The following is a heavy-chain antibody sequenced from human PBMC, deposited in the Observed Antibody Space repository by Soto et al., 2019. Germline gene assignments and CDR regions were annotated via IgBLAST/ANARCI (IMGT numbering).Heavy chain of an antibody. Sequence: ASVKVSCKASGYIFTAYSMHWVRQAPGQGLEWMGVVNPSGGSTNYAQKFQGRITMTRDTSTSTVHMDLSSLTSEDTAVYYCAREENCSDGICYSEYFQRWRQGTLVTVSS. CDR2: VNPSGGST. CDR1: GYIFTAYS. J-gene: IGHJ1*01. D-gene: IGHD2-15*01. V-gene: IGHV1-46*01. CDR3: AREENCSDGICYSEYFQR.